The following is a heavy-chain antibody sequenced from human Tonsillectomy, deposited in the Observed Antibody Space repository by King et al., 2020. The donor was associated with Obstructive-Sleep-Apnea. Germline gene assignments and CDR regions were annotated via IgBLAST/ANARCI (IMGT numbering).Heavy chain of an antibody. Sequence: VQLVESGGGVVQPGRSLRLSCAASGFTFSSYAMHWVRQAPGKGRELLAVISYDGSNKYYADSVKGRFTISRDNSKNTLYLEMNSLRVEDTAVYYCARVIGDRLHYYYTYGMDIRGQATTVTVSS. D-gene: IGHD1-26*01. V-gene: IGHV3-30*01. CDR1: GFTFSSYA. CDR2: ISYDGSNK. CDR3: ARVIGDRLHYYYTYGMDI. J-gene: IGHJ6*01.